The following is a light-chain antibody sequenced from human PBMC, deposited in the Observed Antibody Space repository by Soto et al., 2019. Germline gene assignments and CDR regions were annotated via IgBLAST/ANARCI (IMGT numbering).Light chain of an antibody. Sequence: IQMTQSPSTLSASVGDRVTITCRASQSISICLAWYQQKPGTAPKLLIYKAFSLESEVPSRYSGSGSGTEFTLTLNSMQPADSAPYYCQQYNSDSTLGQVNKVEIK. V-gene: IGKV1-5*03. CDR3: QQYNSDST. CDR2: KAF. CDR1: QSISIC. J-gene: IGKJ1*01.